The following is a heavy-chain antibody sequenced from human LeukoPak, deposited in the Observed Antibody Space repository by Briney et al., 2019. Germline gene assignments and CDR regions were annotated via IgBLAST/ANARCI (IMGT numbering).Heavy chain of an antibody. CDR1: GYSISSGYY. Sequence: PSETLSLTXAVSGYSISSGYYWGWIRKPPGKGLEWIGSIYHSGSTYYNPSLKSRVTISVDTSKNQFSLKLSSVTAADTAVYYCASILREAFDIWGQGTMVTVSS. CDR3: ASILREAFDI. D-gene: IGHD4-17*01. V-gene: IGHV4-38-2*01. CDR2: IYHSGST. J-gene: IGHJ3*02.